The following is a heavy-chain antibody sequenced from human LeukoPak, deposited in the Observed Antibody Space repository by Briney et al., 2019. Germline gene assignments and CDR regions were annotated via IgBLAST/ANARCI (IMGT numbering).Heavy chain of an antibody. Sequence: ASVRVSCKASGYTFTGYYLHWVRQAPGQGLEWMGWIDPKNGDTNYAQKFQGRVPMTRDTSITTAYMELRASTSDDTAVYYCTRSRAASMRAPAIDNWGQGSQVTVSS. V-gene: IGHV1-2*02. J-gene: IGHJ4*02. CDR2: IDPKNGDT. D-gene: IGHD2/OR15-2a*01. CDR1: GYTFTGYY. CDR3: TRSRAASMRAPAIDN.